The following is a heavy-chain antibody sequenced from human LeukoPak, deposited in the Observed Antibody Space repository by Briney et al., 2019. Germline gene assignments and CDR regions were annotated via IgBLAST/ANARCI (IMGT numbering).Heavy chain of an antibody. Sequence: PGGSLRLSCAASGFTFSNSWMSWVRQAPERGLEWVANIKADGSQKDYVDSMKGRFTISRDNAKNSLYLQMNSLRAEDTSVYYCTRGGSGWYRPRSWFDPWGQGTLVTVSS. CDR1: GFTFSNSW. CDR3: TRGGSGWYRPRSWFDP. J-gene: IGHJ5*02. CDR2: IKADGSQK. D-gene: IGHD6-19*01. V-gene: IGHV3-7*01.